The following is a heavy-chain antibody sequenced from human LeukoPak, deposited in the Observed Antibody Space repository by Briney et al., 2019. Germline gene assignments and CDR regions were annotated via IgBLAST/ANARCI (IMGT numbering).Heavy chain of an antibody. D-gene: IGHD3-3*01. CDR2: INPNSGGT. CDR1: GYTFTGYY. CDR3: ARDSALFWSGYYGDDAFDI. V-gene: IGHV1-2*02. Sequence: ASVKVSCKASGYTFTGYYMHWVRQAPGQGLEWMGWINPNSGGTNYAQKFQGRVTMTRDTSISTAYMELSRLRSDDTAVYYCARDSALFWSGYYGDDAFDIWGQGTMVTVSS. J-gene: IGHJ3*02.